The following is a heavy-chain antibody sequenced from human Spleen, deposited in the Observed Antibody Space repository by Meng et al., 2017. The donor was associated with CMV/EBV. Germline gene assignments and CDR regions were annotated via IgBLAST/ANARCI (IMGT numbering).Heavy chain of an antibody. Sequence: TRTVDGGVLTGYFWSWIRQPPGKGLEWTGEINHSGSSNYKSSLQRRLTMSVDTSKNQFSLKLNSVTAADTAVYFCARKRGPAAPFDYWGQGTLVTVSS. V-gene: IGHV4-34*01. CDR3: ARKRGPAAPFDY. CDR1: GGVLTGYF. CDR2: INHSGSS. J-gene: IGHJ4*02. D-gene: IGHD2-2*01.